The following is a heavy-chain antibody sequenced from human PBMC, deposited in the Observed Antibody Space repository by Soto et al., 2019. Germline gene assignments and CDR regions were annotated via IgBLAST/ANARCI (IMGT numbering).Heavy chain of an antibody. V-gene: IGHV3-48*02. CDR2: ISNSGSNK. Sequence: PGGSLRLSCAASGFTFSSYGMHWVRQAPGQGLEWVADISNSGSNKYYADSVKGRFTISRDNAKNSLYLQMNSLRDEDTAVYYCARDNPRSSGWDVWGQGTTVTVSS. J-gene: IGHJ6*02. CDR3: ARDNPRSSGWDV. CDR1: GFTFSSYG.